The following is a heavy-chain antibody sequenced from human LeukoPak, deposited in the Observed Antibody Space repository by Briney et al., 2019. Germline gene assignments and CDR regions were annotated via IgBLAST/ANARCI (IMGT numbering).Heavy chain of an antibody. V-gene: IGHV3-66*01. Sequence: PGGSLRLSCAASGFTVSSNYMSWVGQAPGKGLEWVSVIYSGGSTYYADSVKGRFAISRDDSKNTLHLQMNSLRPEDAAVYYCARGPGAHFDYWGQGTLVTVSS. D-gene: IGHD1-26*01. CDR1: GFTVSSNY. CDR3: ARGPGAHFDY. J-gene: IGHJ4*02. CDR2: IYSGGST.